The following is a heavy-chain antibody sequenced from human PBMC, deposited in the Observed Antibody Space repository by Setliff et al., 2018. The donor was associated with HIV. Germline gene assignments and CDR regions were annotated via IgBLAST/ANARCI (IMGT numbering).Heavy chain of an antibody. V-gene: IGHV1-2*06. D-gene: IGHD6-19*01. CDR3: AIIAVAGTKPFDY. Sequence: GASVKVSCKASGYTFTGYYMHWVRQAPGQGLEWMGRINPNSGGTNYAQKFQGRVTMTRDTSISTAYMELSRLRSDDTAVYYCAIIAVAGTKPFDYWGQGTLVTVSS. J-gene: IGHJ4*02. CDR2: INPNSGGT. CDR1: GYTFTGYY.